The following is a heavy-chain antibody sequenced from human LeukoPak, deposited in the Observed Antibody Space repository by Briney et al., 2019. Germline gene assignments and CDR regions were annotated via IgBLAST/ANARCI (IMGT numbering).Heavy chain of an antibody. CDR2: IKSKTDGGTT. CDR3: TTDVWGKWLLPARI. D-gene: IGHD3-22*01. V-gene: IGHV3-15*01. J-gene: IGHJ3*02. CDR1: GFTFSCYS. Sequence: GGSLRLSCAASGFTFSCYSMNWVRQAPGKGLEWVGRIKSKTDGGTTDYAAPVKGRFTISRDDSKNTLYLQMNSLKTEDTAVYYCTTDVWGKWLLPARIWGQGTMVTVSS.